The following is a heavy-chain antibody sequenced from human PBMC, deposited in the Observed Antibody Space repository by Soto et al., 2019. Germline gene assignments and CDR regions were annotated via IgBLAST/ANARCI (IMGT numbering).Heavy chain of an antibody. CDR3: ATGRTYCSGGSCTENSFDY. Sequence: ASVKVSCKASGSTFTSYDINWVRHATGQGLEWMGWMNPNSGNTNYAQKLQGIVTMTTDTSTSTAYMELSSLRSDDTAVYYCATGRTYCSGGSCTENSFDYWGQGTLVTVSS. D-gene: IGHD2-15*01. V-gene: IGHV1-8*01. J-gene: IGHJ4*02. CDR2: MNPNSGNT. CDR1: GSTFTSYD.